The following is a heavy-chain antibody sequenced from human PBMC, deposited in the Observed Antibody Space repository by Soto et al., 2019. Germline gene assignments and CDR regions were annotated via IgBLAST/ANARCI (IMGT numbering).Heavy chain of an antibody. V-gene: IGHV4-39*01. Sequence: QLQLQESGPGLVKPSETLSLTCTVSGDSISSSSYYWGWIRQPPGKGLEWIGSIHYSGRTYYNPSLKSRVTISVDTSKNQFSLKLSSVTAADTAVYYCARRRTSSGMDVLGQGTTVTVSS. CDR2: IHYSGRT. D-gene: IGHD2-2*01. CDR3: ARRRTSSGMDV. J-gene: IGHJ6*02. CDR1: GDSISSSSYY.